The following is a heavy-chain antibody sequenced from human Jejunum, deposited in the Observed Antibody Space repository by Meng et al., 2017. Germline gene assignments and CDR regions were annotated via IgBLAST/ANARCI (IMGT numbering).Heavy chain of an antibody. Sequence: GESLKISCKGSGYTFANYWIAWVRQLPGKGLEWMGIIFPGGSDIRYSPSFQGQVTLSVDRSISTAFLQWSSLKASDTAKYYCARVGVEATTGFDYWGQGTLVTVSS. D-gene: IGHD1-26*01. J-gene: IGHJ4*02. CDR3: ARVGVEATTGFDY. V-gene: IGHV5-51*01. CDR1: GYTFANYW. CDR2: IFPGGSDI.